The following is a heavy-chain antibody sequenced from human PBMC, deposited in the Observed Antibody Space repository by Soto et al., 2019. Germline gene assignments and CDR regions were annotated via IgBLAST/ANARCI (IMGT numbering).Heavy chain of an antibody. CDR3: AKDLGLGVIAGYPHDC. CDR1: GFTFNNYA. CDR2: ISVSGANT. Sequence: DVQLLDSGGGLVQPGGSLRLSCAASGFTFNNYAMSWVRQAPGKGLEWVSTISVSGANTYYADSVKGRFTISRDESQNTLYLQMNSLGAEDTAVYYCAKDLGLGVIAGYPHDCWGQGTLVTVSS. V-gene: IGHV3-23*01. D-gene: IGHD3-9*01. J-gene: IGHJ4*02.